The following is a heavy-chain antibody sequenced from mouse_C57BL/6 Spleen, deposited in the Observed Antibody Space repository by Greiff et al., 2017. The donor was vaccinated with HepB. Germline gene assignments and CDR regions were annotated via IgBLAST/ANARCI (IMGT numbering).Heavy chain of an antibody. CDR3: ARRGGYYPWFAY. CDR1: GFTFSSYG. J-gene: IGHJ3*01. Sequence: EVQVVESGGDLVKPGGSLKLSCAASGFTFSSYGMSWVRQTPDKRLEWVATISSGGSYTYYPDSVKGRFTISRDNAKHTLYLQMSSLKSEDTAMYYCARRGGYYPWFAYWGQGTLVTVSA. V-gene: IGHV5-6*01. CDR2: ISSGGSYT. D-gene: IGHD2-3*01.